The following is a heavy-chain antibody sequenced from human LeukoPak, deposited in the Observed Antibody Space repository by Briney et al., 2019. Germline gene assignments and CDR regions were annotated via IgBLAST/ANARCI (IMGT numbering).Heavy chain of an antibody. V-gene: IGHV3-7*01. J-gene: IGHJ4*02. Sequence: GGSLRLSCAASGFTFSNSWMNWVRQAPGKGLEWVANMNQDGRDKNYMDSVKGRFTISRDNAKNSLYLQMNSLRAEDTAVYYCAKGAAEFIAAAGGPDYWGQGTLVTVSS. CDR3: AKGAAEFIAAAGGPDY. D-gene: IGHD6-13*01. CDR2: MNQDGRDK. CDR1: GFTFSNSW.